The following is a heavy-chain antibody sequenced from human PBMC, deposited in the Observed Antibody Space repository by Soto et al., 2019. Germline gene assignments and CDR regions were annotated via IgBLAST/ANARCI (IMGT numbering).Heavy chain of an antibody. CDR1: GLTFSTYD. V-gene: IGHV3-33*01. D-gene: IGHD3-16*01. J-gene: IGHJ6*02. Sequence: QVHLVESGGGVVQPGTSLRLSCAASGLTFSTYDMHWVRQAPGKGLEWVALIWSDGSRTFYADSVKGRFTISRDNSKNTLYLQMHSLRAEDTAVYYCAGEPKGGAYDMDVWGQGTMVTVSS. CDR2: IWSDGSRT. CDR3: AGEPKGGAYDMDV.